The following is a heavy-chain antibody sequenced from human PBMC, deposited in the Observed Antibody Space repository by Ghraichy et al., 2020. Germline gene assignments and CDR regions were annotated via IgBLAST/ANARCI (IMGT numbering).Heavy chain of an antibody. CDR1: GFTFSSYA. CDR2: ISGSGGST. D-gene: IGHD3-10*01. V-gene: IGHV3-23*01. J-gene: IGHJ6*02. CDR3: AKDRTSCSGSYYGGPCGYYYYGMDV. Sequence: GGSLRLSCAASGFTFSSYAMSWVRQAPGKGLEWVSAISGSGGSTYYADSVKGRFTISRDNSKNTLYLQMNSLRAEDTAVYYCAKDRTSCSGSYYGGPCGYYYYGMDVWGQGTTVTVSS.